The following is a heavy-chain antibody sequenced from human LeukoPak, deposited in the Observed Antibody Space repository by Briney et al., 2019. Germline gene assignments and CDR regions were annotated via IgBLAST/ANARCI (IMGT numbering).Heavy chain of an antibody. CDR2: SNPDGSTT. CDR1: GFTFSNSW. CDR3: ARGVNGNSDY. D-gene: IGHD2-8*01. J-gene: IGHJ4*02. Sequence: TGGSLRLSCAASGFTFSNSWMHWVRQAPGKGLVWVSRSNPDGSTTTYADSVQGRFTISRDNAKNTLYLQMNSLRAEDTAVYFCARGVNGNSDYWGQGTLVTVSS. V-gene: IGHV3-74*01.